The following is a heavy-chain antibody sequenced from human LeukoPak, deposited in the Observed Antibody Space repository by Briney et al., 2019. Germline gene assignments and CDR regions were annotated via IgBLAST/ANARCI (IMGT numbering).Heavy chain of an antibody. J-gene: IGHJ5*02. CDR2: IYSGGST. CDR1: GFTVSSNY. V-gene: IGHV3-53*01. CDR3: AKKTYYYDTSGSPRGWFDP. Sequence: GGSLRLSCAASGFTVSSNYMSWVRQAPGKGLEWVSVIYSGGSTYYADSVKGRFTISRDNSKNTLYLQMNSLRAEDTAVYYCAKKTYYYDTSGSPRGWFDPWGQGTLVTVSS. D-gene: IGHD3-22*01.